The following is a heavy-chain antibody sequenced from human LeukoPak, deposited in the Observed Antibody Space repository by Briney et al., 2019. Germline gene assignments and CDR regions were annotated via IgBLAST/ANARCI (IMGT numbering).Heavy chain of an antibody. Sequence: GGSLRLSCAASGFSFSSYWMNWVRQSPGKGLELVANIKQDGSEKYYVDSVKGRFTISRDNAKNSLYLQMNSLRAEDTAVYYCARDCSSTRCYADYRGQGTLVTVSS. CDR3: ARDCSSTRCYADY. D-gene: IGHD2-2*01. CDR2: IKQDGSEK. CDR1: GFSFSSYW. V-gene: IGHV3-7*01. J-gene: IGHJ4*02.